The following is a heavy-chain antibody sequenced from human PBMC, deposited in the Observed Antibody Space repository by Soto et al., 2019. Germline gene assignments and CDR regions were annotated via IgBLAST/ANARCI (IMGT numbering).Heavy chain of an antibody. Sequence: QLQLQESGPGLVKPSATLSLACSVSGASVSGSAYYWGWIRQPPGKGLEWVADLHYSGITHYNPSLKSRATISVDTSQNQFSLKLNSVTAADTAVYYCARRAHGYPTNWFDPWGQGTLVIVSS. D-gene: IGHD3-22*01. CDR1: GASVSGSAYY. J-gene: IGHJ5*02. V-gene: IGHV4-39*01. CDR3: ARRAHGYPTNWFDP. CDR2: LHYSGIT.